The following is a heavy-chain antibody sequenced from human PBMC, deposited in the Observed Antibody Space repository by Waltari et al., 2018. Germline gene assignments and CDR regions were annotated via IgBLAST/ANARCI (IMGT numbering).Heavy chain of an antibody. J-gene: IGHJ3*02. CDR3: ASYMTTVPLRAFDI. Sequence: EVQLVESGGGLVQPGGSLRLSCAASGFTFSSYWMHWVRQAPGKGLVWVSRINSDGSSTSYADSGKGRFTISRDNAKNTLYLQMNSLRAEDTAVYYCASYMTTVPLRAFDIWGQGTMVTVSS. V-gene: IGHV3-74*01. CDR1: GFTFSSYW. CDR2: INSDGSST. D-gene: IGHD4-17*01.